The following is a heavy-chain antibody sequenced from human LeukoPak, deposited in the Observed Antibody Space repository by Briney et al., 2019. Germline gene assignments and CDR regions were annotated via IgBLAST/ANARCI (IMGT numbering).Heavy chain of an antibody. Sequence: PSETLSLTCAVYGGSFSGYYWSWIRQPPGKGLEWIGEINHSGSTNYNPSLESRVTISVDTSKNQFSLKLSSVTATDTAVYYCARARIAVAGTRRPFDYWGQGTLVTVSS. V-gene: IGHV4-34*01. J-gene: IGHJ4*02. D-gene: IGHD6-19*01. CDR1: GGSFSGYY. CDR3: ARARIAVAGTRRPFDY. CDR2: INHSGST.